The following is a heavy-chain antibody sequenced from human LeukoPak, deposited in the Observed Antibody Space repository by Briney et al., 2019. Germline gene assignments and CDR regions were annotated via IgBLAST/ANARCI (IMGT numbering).Heavy chain of an antibody. V-gene: IGHV4-59*01. CDR3: ARRVSPYNWFDP. Sequence: PSETLSLTCTVSGGSISSYYWSWIRQPPGKGLEWIGYIYYSGSTNYNPSLKSRVTISVDTSKNQFSLKLSSLTAADTAEYYCARRVSPYNWFDPWGQGTLVTVSS. CDR1: GGSISSYY. CDR2: IYYSGST. J-gene: IGHJ5*02.